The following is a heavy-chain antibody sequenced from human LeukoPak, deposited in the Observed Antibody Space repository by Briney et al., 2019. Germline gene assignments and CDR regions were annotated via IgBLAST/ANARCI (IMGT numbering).Heavy chain of an antibody. D-gene: IGHD3-9*01. CDR3: AKAEFDILTSNWFDP. CDR1: GFTFSSYA. V-gene: IGHV3-9*01. Sequence: GGSLRLSCAASGFTFSSYAMSWVRQAPGKGLEWVSGISWNSGSIGYADSVKGRFTISRDNAKNSLYLQMNSLRAEDTALYYCAKAEFDILTSNWFDPWGQGTLVTVSS. J-gene: IGHJ5*02. CDR2: ISWNSGSI.